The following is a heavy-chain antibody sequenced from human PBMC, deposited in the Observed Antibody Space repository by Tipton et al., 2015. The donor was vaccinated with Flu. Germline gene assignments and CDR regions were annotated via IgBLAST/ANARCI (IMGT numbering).Heavy chain of an antibody. CDR2: IYPDDSDT. V-gene: IGHV5-51*03. CDR3: ARPLIQHVDDGLDI. D-gene: IGHD3-16*01. J-gene: IGHJ3*02. Sequence: VQLVQSGAEVKKPGESLKISCKASGYTFSDYWIGWVRQKPGRGLEWMGFIYPDDSDTRYSPSIQGQVTISADKSISTAYLQWSSLKASDTAIYYCARPLIQHVDDGLDIWGQGTIVTVSS. CDR1: GYTFSDYW.